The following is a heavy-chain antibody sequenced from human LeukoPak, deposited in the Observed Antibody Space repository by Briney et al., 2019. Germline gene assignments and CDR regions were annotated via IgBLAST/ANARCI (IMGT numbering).Heavy chain of an antibody. Sequence: SETLSLTCTVSGGFISSGSYYCSWIRQPAGKELEWIGRFYTSGNTNYNPSLKSRVTISVDTSKNQFSLKLSSVTAAETAVYYYARGSVADNRELVAGDPKYYFDYWGQGTLVTVSS. CDR1: GGFISSGSYY. V-gene: IGHV4-61*02. J-gene: IGHJ4*02. CDR2: FYTSGNT. CDR3: ARGSVADNRELVAGDPKYYFDY. D-gene: IGHD3-10*01.